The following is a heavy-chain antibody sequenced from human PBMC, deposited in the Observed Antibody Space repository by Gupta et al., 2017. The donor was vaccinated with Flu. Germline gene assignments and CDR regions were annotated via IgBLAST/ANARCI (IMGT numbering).Heavy chain of an antibody. CDR3: ATVTSGC. CDR2: INPDGSST. Sequence: EIQLVASGGGLVQPGGSLRLSCAASGFTFSTSYLQWVRQAPGKGLVWVSRINPDGSSTTYAESGKGRFTISRDNAKNTLYLQMNSLGDDDTAVYYCATVTSGCWGQGTLVTVSS. D-gene: IGHD4-17*01. CDR1: GFTFSTSY. V-gene: IGHV3-74*03. J-gene: IGHJ4*02.